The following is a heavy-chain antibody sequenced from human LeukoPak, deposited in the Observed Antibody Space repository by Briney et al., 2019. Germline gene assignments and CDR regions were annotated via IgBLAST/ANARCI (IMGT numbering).Heavy chain of an antibody. D-gene: IGHD3-10*01. CDR1: GFTVSSNY. J-gene: IGHJ4*02. CDR3: ARLLWFGDGVDY. V-gene: IGHV3-66*04. CDR2: IYSGGST. Sequence: GGSLRLSCAASGFTVSSNYMSWVRQARGKGLEWVSVIYSGGSTYYADSVKGRFTISRDNSKNTLYLQMNSLRAEDTAVYYCARLLWFGDGVDYWGQGTLVTVSS.